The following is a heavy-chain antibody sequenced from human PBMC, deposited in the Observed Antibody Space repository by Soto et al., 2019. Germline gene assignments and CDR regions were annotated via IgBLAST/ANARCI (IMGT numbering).Heavy chain of an antibody. J-gene: IGHJ4*02. D-gene: IGHD5-18*01. Sequence: SETLSLTCTVSLGSISSGTNYWAWIRQPPGKGLEWIANIYYSGSTFYNPSLKSRVTISVDTSKNQFSLKLSSVTAADTAVYYCARHVLSGYSYDDKGYFDYWGQGTLVTVSS. CDR3: ARHVLSGYSYDDKGYFDY. CDR2: IYYSGST. V-gene: IGHV4-39*01. CDR1: LGSISSGTNY.